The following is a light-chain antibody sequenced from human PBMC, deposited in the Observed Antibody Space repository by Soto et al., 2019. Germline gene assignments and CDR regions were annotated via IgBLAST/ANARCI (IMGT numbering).Light chain of an antibody. CDR3: QQYDNLLFT. Sequence: DIQMTQSPSSLSASVGDRVTITCQASQDISNYLNWYQQKPGKAHKLLIYDASNLETGVPSRFSGSGSGKDFTFTISSLQPEDIATYYCQQYDNLLFTFGPGTKVDIK. CDR2: DAS. CDR1: QDISNY. V-gene: IGKV1-33*01. J-gene: IGKJ3*01.